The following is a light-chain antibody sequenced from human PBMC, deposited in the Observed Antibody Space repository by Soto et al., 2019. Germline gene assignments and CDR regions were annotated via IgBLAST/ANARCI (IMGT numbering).Light chain of an antibody. CDR3: DSWDDSQNDVL. Sequence: QSVLTQPPSASGTHGQTVNISCSGGTSNIGPNSIAWYQHLPGAAPTPLIYFSHQRPLGVPDRFSGSKSGTSGSLVISGLQSEDEADYFCDSWDDSQNDVLFVGGTKLTVL. CDR1: TSNIGPNS. V-gene: IGLV1-44*01. CDR2: FSH. J-gene: IGLJ2*01.